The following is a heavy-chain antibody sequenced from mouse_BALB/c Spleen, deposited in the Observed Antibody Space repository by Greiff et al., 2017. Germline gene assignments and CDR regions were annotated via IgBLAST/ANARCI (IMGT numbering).Heavy chain of an antibody. CDR1: GYSFTGYF. V-gene: IGHV1-20*02. CDR2: INPYNGDT. CDR3: AGGNYDY. Sequence: EVMLVESGPELVKPGASVKISCKASGYSFTGYFMNWVMQSHGKSLEWIGRINPYNGDTFYNQKFKGKATLTVDKSSSTAHMELRSLASEDSAVYYCAGGNYDYWGQGTTLTVSS. D-gene: IGHD2-1*01. J-gene: IGHJ2*01.